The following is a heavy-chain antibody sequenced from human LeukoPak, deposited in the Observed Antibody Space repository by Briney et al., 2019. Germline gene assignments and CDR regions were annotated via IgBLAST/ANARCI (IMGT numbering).Heavy chain of an antibody. D-gene: IGHD6-19*01. Sequence: PGRSLRLSCAASGFTFSSYAMHWVRQAPGKGLEWVSGISGSCGTTYYADSVKGRFTVSRDNSKNTLYLEMNSLRAEDTAVYYCARHRNELDIALAATRPHSNALDIWGQGTMVIVSS. CDR1: GFTFSSYA. V-gene: IGHV3-23*01. CDR3: ARHRNELDIALAATRPHSNALDI. CDR2: ISGSCGTT. J-gene: IGHJ3*02.